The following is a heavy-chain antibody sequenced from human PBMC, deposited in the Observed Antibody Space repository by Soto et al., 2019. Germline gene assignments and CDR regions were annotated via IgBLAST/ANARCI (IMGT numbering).Heavy chain of an antibody. Sequence: PSETLSLTCTVSGGSMTTTSSYWGWIRQPPGKGLEWIGYIYYSGSTYYNPSLKSRVTISVDTSKNQFSLKLSSVTAADTAVYYCARETSGYCSGGSCDAFDIWGQGTMVTVSS. D-gene: IGHD2-15*01. CDR1: GGSMTTTSSY. CDR3: ARETSGYCSGGSCDAFDI. CDR2: IYYSGST. V-gene: IGHV4-31*03. J-gene: IGHJ3*02.